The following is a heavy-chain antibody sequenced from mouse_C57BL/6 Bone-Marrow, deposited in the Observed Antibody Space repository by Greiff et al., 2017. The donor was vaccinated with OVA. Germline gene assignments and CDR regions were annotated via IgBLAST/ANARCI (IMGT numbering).Heavy chain of an antibody. J-gene: IGHJ1*03. CDR1: GFTFSDYY. Sequence: EVKLMESGGGLVQPGGSLKLSCAASGFTFSDYYMYWVRQTPEKRLEWVAYISNGGGSTYYPDTVKGRVTISRDNAKNTLYLQMSRLKSEDTAMYYCARPRESLGYFDVWGTGTTVTVSS. D-gene: IGHD3-3*01. CDR3: ARPRESLGYFDV. CDR2: ISNGGGST. V-gene: IGHV5-12*01.